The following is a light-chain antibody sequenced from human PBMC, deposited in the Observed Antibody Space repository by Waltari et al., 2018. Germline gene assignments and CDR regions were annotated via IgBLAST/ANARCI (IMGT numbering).Light chain of an antibody. Sequence: DIQMTQSPSSLSASVGDRVTITCQASQELSNYLNWYQQKPGKAPKLRIYDAANVEQGVPSRFSGSGSGTDFTFTISSLQPEDIATYYCQQYDNLPYTFGQGTKLEIK. J-gene: IGKJ2*01. CDR2: DAA. V-gene: IGKV1-33*01. CDR3: QQYDNLPYT. CDR1: QELSNY.